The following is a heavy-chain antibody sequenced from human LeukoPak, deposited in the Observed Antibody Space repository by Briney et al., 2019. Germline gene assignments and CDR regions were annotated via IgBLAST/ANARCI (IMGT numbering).Heavy chain of an antibody. V-gene: IGHV4-39*07. CDR1: GGSISRSSYY. CDR2: IYYSGST. CDR3: ARTPIYYFDNSGYYN. D-gene: IGHD3-22*01. J-gene: IGHJ4*02. Sequence: SETLSLTCTVFGGSISRSSYYWVWIRQPPGKGLEWIGSIYYSGSTYYNPSLKSRVTMSVDTSKNQFSLKLSSVTAADTAVYYCARTPIYYFDNSGYYNWGQGTLVTVSA.